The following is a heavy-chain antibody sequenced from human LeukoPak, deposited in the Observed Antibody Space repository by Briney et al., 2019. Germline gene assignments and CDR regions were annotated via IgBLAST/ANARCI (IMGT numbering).Heavy chain of an antibody. CDR2: ISWNSGSI. CDR1: GFTFDDYA. J-gene: IGHJ4*02. D-gene: IGHD6-19*01. V-gene: IGHV3-9*01. CDR3: AKGSRRWYSSSFDY. Sequence: PGGSLRLSFAASGFTFDDYAMHWVRQAPGKGLEWVSGISWNSGSIGYADSVKGRFTISRDNAKNSLYLQMNSLRAEDTALYYCAKGSRRWYSSSFDYWGQGTLVTVSS.